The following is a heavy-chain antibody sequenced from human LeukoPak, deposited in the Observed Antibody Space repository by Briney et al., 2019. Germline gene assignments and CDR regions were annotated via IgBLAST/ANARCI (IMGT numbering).Heavy chain of an antibody. V-gene: IGHV4-39*01. D-gene: IGHD1-14*01. J-gene: IGHJ4*02. Sequence: SETLSLTCTVSGGPISSSSYYWGWIRQPPGKGLEWIGSIYYSGSTYYNPSLKSRVTISVDTSKNQFSLKLSSVTAADTAVYYCARHGLITGYFDYWGQGTLVTVSS. CDR3: ARHGLITGYFDY. CDR1: GGPISSSSYY. CDR2: IYYSGST.